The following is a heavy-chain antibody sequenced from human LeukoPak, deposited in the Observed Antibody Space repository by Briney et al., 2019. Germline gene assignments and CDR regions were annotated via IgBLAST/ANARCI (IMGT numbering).Heavy chain of an antibody. CDR3: ASGSFDYDFWSGNYYYYMDV. Sequence: SQTLSLTCAISGDSVSSNSAAWNWIRQSPSRGLEWLGRTYYRSKWYNDYAVSVKSRITINPDTSKNQFSLQLSSVTPEDTAVYYCASGSFDYDFWSGNYYYYMDVWGKGTTVTVSS. D-gene: IGHD3-3*01. J-gene: IGHJ6*03. V-gene: IGHV6-1*01. CDR1: GDSVSSNSAA. CDR2: TYYRSKWYN.